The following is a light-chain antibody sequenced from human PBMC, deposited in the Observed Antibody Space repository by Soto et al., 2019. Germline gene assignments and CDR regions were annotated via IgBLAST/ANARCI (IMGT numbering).Light chain of an antibody. CDR1: QSISSW. CDR2: DAS. V-gene: IGKV1-5*01. J-gene: IGKJ1*01. Sequence: DIQMTQSPSTLSASVGDRVTITCRASQSISSWLAWYQQRPGKAPKLLIFDASSLESGVPSRFSGSGSGTEFTLTISSLQPDDFATYYCQQYSSYSKTFGQGTKVDIK. CDR3: QQYSSYSKT.